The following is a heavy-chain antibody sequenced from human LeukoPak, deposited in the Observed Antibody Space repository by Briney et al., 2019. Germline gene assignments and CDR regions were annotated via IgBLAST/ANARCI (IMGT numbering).Heavy chain of an antibody. Sequence: PSQTLSLTCTVSGGSISSGSYYWSWIRQPAGKGLEWIGRIYTSGSTNYNPSLKSRVTISVDTSKNQFSLKLSSVTAADTAVYYCARVSELRWFGGPDVWGKGTTVTISS. V-gene: IGHV4-61*02. CDR3: ARVSELRWFGGPDV. J-gene: IGHJ6*04. CDR2: IYTSGST. CDR1: GGSISSGSYY. D-gene: IGHD3-10*01.